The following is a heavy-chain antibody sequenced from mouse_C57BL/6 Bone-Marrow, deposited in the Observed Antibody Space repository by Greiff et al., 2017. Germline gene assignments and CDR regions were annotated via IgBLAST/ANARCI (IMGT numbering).Heavy chain of an antibody. CDR2: IFPGSGST. J-gene: IGHJ4*01. CDR3: ARDSSGHGGYYAMDY. Sequence: QVQLQQSGPELVKPGASVKISCKASGYTFTDYYINWVKQRPGQGLEWIGWIFPGSGSTYYNEKFKGKATLTVDKSSSTAYMLLSSLTSEDSAVYFCARDSSGHGGYYAMDYWGQGTSVTVSS. V-gene: IGHV1-75*01. D-gene: IGHD3-2*02. CDR1: GYTFTDYY.